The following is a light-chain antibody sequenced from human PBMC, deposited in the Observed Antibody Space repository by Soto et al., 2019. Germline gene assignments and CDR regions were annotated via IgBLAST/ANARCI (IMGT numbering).Light chain of an antibody. CDR3: QQYYNLPIT. Sequence: DIQMTQSPSSLSASVGDRVTITCQASQDISNHLNWYQQKPGKAPKLLIYDASNLEIGVPSRFSGSGSGTDFTVTISSLQPEDFATYSCQQYYNLPITFGQGTRLETK. V-gene: IGKV1-33*01. CDR2: DAS. CDR1: QDISNH. J-gene: IGKJ5*01.